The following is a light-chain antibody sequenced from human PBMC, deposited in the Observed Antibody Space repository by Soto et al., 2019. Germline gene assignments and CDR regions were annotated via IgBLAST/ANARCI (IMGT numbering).Light chain of an antibody. J-gene: IGKJ4*01. CDR1: QSILYSSNNKNY. Sequence: DIVMTQSPDSLAVSLGERATINCKSSQSILYSSNNKNYLAWYQQKPGQPPKLLIYWASTRESGVRDRFSGSGSRTDFTLPISNLQAEDVAVYYCQQYYSTPLTFGGGTKVDIK. CDR2: WAS. V-gene: IGKV4-1*01. CDR3: QQYYSTPLT.